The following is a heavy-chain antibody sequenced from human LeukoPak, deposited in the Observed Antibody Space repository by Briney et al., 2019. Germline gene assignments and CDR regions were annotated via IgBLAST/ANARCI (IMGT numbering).Heavy chain of an antibody. J-gene: IGHJ4*02. D-gene: IGHD4-17*01. Sequence: VASVKVSCKASGHTFSDYYLHWVRQAPGQGLEWMGWTIINTGDTYYAQKFQGRVTITRDTSISTAYMELSRLRSEDSGIYYCVRETTTVMASSIFDYWGQGTLVAVSS. CDR2: TIINTGDT. CDR3: VRETTTVMASSIFDY. CDR1: GHTFSDYY. V-gene: IGHV1-2*02.